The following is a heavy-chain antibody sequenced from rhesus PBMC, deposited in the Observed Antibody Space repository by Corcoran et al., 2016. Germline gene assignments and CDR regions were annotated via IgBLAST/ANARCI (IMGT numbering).Heavy chain of an antibody. D-gene: IGHD5-42*01. V-gene: IGHV4S10*01. Sequence: QVQLQESGPGVVKPSETLSLTCAFSGGSIRDSSRWSWIRQPPGTGLEWIGYIYGSSTSTNYNPSLKSRVTISKDTSKNQFSLKLSSVTAADTAVYYCARDPRGYSGYKYYWGQGVLVTVSS. CDR1: GGSIRDSSR. J-gene: IGHJ4*01. CDR2: IYGSSTST. CDR3: ARDPRGYSGYKYY.